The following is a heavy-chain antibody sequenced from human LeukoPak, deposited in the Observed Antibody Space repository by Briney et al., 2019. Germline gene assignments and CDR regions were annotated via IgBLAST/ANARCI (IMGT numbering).Heavy chain of an antibody. Sequence: ASVKVSCKASGYTFTGYYMHWVRQAPGQGLGWMGWINPNSGGTNYAQKFQGWVTMTRDTSISTAYMELSRLRSDDTAVYYCARDYGGSSYDAFDIWGQGTMVTVSS. CDR3: ARDYGGSSYDAFDI. J-gene: IGHJ3*02. CDR2: INPNSGGT. CDR1: GYTFTGYY. V-gene: IGHV1-2*04. D-gene: IGHD1-26*01.